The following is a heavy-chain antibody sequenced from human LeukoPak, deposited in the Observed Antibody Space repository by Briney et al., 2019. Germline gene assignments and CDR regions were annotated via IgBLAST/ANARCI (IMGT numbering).Heavy chain of an antibody. Sequence: ASVKVSCKASGYTFTNYYMHWVRQAPGQGLEWMAIINPSGGSTSYAQKFQGRVTMTRDTSTSTVYMELSSLRSEDTAVYYCARDWNGQFYYCGSGSPPGYFDYWGQGTLVTVSS. D-gene: IGHD3-10*01. CDR3: ARDWNGQFYYCGSGSPPGYFDY. J-gene: IGHJ4*02. CDR2: INPSGGST. V-gene: IGHV1-46*01. CDR1: GYTFTNYY.